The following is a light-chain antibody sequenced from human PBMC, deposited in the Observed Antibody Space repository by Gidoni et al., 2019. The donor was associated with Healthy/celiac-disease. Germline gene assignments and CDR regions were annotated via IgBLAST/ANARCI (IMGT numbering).Light chain of an antibody. CDR1: SSAVGSYNL. CDR3: CSYAGSSTLV. CDR2: EGS. V-gene: IGLV2-23*01. Sequence: QPALTQPASVSGSPGQSITLSCTGTSSAVGSYNLVSRYQQHPGKAPKLMLYEGSKRPSVVSNRFSGSKSGNTASLTISGLQAEDEADYYCCSYAGSSTLVFGGGTKLPVL. J-gene: IGLJ2*01.